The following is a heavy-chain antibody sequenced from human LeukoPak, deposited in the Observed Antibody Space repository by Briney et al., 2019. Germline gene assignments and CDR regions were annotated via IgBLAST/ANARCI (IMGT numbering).Heavy chain of an antibody. CDR2: IRYDGNGI. Sequence: QAGGSLRLSCAASGFTFSSYGLHWVRQAPGKGLEWVAFIRYDGNGIYFADSVKGRFTISRDNFKNMLYLQMNSLRPDDTAVYYCAKDGRSDSWYGDYFYYYYMDVWGKGTTVTISS. CDR3: AKDGRSDSWYGDYFYYYYMDV. V-gene: IGHV3-30*02. J-gene: IGHJ6*03. CDR1: GFTFSSYG. D-gene: IGHD6-13*01.